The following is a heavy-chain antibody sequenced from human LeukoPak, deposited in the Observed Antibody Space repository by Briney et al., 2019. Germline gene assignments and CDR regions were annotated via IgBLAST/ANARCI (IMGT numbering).Heavy chain of an antibody. CDR2: ISSSGSTI. CDR1: EFTFSDYY. V-gene: IGHV3-11*04. Sequence: GGSLRLSCAASEFTFSDYYMTWIRQAPGKGLEWVSYISSSGSTIYYADSVEGRFTISRDNAKNSLYLQMSNLRGEDTALYYCARDGTPIYSNGWVYMDVWGKGTTVTISS. J-gene: IGHJ6*04. CDR3: ARDGTPIYSNGWVYMDV. D-gene: IGHD6-25*01.